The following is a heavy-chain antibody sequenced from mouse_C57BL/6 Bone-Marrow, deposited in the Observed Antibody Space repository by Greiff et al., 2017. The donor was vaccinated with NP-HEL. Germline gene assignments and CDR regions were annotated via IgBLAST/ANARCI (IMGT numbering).Heavy chain of an antibody. CDR2: IDPETGGT. CDR1: GYTFTDYE. Sequence: VQLVESGAELVRPGASVTLSCKASGYTFTDYEMHWVKQTPVHGLVWIGAIDPETGGTAYNQKFKGKAILTADKSSSTAYMELRSLTSEDSAVYYCTRLRGYEDYWGQGTTLTVAS. D-gene: IGHD2-2*01. V-gene: IGHV1-15*01. CDR3: TRLRGYEDY. J-gene: IGHJ2*01.